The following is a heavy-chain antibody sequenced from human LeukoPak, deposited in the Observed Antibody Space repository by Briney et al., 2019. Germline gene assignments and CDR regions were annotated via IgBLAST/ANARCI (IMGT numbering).Heavy chain of an antibody. Sequence: GESLRLSCAASGFTFSSSTMNWVRRAPGKGLEWVSSISSTSDYIYYADSVKGRFTISRDNAKNSLYLQMNSLRAEDTAVYYCARGPAAIGYYYYYYYMDVWGKGTTVTVSS. CDR2: ISSTSDYI. CDR1: GFTFSSST. CDR3: ARGPAAIGYYYYYYYMDV. J-gene: IGHJ6*03. V-gene: IGHV3-21*01. D-gene: IGHD2-2*01.